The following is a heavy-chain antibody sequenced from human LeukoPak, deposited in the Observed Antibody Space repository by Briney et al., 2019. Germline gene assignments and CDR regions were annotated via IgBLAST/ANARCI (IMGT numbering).Heavy chain of an antibody. V-gene: IGHV3-30*01. CDR2: ISYDGSNK. CDR1: GFTFSSYA. D-gene: IGHD2-2*01. J-gene: IGHJ5*02. CDR3: ARAPATAFWFDP. Sequence: PGGSLRLSCAASGFTFSSYAMHWVRQAPGKGLEWVAVISYDGSNKYYADSVKGRFTISRDNSKNTLYPQMNSLRAEDTAVYYCARAPATAFWFDPWGQGTLVTVSS.